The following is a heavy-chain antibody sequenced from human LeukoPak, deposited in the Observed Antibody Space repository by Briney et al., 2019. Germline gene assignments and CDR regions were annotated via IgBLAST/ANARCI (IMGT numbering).Heavy chain of an antibody. CDR3: AKCRSGGSCYNFDY. D-gene: IGHD2-15*01. Sequence: PGGSLRLSRAASGFTFSSYAMSWVRQAPGKGLEWVSGTSGSGGSTYYADSVKGRFTISRDNSKNTLFLQMNSLRAEDTAVYYCAKCRSGGSCYNFDYWGQGTLVTVSS. J-gene: IGHJ4*02. V-gene: IGHV3-23*01. CDR1: GFTFSSYA. CDR2: TSGSGGST.